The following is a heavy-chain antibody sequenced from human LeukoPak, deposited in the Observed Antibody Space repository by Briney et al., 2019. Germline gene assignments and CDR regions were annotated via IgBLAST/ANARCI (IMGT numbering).Heavy chain of an antibody. CDR2: IYPGNSDT. CDR3: ARRLAATGTGWNDY. Sequence: GESLKISCEGSGYSFTSYWTAWVRQMPGKGLEWLGIIYPGNSDTRYSPSFQGQVTISADKSITTAYLQWSSLKASDSGMYYCARRLAATGTGWNDYWGQGTLVTVSS. V-gene: IGHV5-51*01. D-gene: IGHD6-13*01. CDR1: GYSFTSYW. J-gene: IGHJ4*02.